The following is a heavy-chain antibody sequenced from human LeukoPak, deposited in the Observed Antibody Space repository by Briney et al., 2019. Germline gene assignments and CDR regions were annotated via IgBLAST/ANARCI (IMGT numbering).Heavy chain of an antibody. CDR2: IYPGDSDT. CDR1: GYSFTSYW. Sequence: GESLKISCKGSGYSFTSYWLGWVRQMPGKGLEWMGIIYPGDSDTRYSPSFQGQVTISADKSISTAYLQWSSLKASGTAMYYCARREPHSSCHYWGQGTLVTVSS. D-gene: IGHD6-6*01. V-gene: IGHV5-51*01. CDR3: ARREPHSSCHY. J-gene: IGHJ4*02.